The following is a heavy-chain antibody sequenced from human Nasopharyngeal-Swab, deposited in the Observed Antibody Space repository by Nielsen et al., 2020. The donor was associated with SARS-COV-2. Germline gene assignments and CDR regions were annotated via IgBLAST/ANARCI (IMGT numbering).Heavy chain of an antibody. D-gene: IGHD2-2*01. CDR2: ISSSGSYM. J-gene: IGHJ6*03. CDR1: GFTFSDYT. CDR3: ASDSRY. V-gene: IGHV3-21*01. Sequence: GESLKISCAASGFTFSDYTMNWVRQAPGQGLEWVSSISSSGSYMYSTDSVKGRFTMSRDNAKNSLYLQMNCLRAEDTAVYYCASDSRYWGKGTTVTVS.